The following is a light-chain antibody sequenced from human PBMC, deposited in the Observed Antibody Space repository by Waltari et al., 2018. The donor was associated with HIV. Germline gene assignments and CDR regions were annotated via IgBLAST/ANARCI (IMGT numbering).Light chain of an antibody. CDR2: DDN. Sequence: QSVLTQPPSVSAAAGQKFSVSCSGSNSNIGMNYVSWYQHLPGTAPKLLFSDDNKRPSGIPYRFSSSKSGTSATLDISGLLTGDEADYYCGSWDSRRSVFVFGGGTKVTVL. CDR3: GSWDSRRSVFV. V-gene: IGLV1-51*01. J-gene: IGLJ1*01. CDR1: NSNIGMNY.